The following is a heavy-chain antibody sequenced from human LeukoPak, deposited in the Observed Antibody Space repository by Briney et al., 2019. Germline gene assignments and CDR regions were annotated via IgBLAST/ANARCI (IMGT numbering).Heavy chain of an antibody. CDR1: GGSISTYY. CDR2: IYDSGNT. D-gene: IGHD1-26*01. Sequence: PSETLSLTCTVSGGSISTYYWSWIRQPPGKGLEWIAYIYDSGNTNYNPSLKSRVTISVDTSKNQFSLKLSSVTAADTAVYYCAIRGVGATRGYWGQGTRVTVSS. CDR3: AIRGVGATRGY. V-gene: IGHV4-59*01. J-gene: IGHJ4*02.